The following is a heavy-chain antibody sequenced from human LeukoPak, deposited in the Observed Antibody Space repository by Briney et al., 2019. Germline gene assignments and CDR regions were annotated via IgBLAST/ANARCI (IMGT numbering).Heavy chain of an antibody. CDR1: GYTFTSYA. CDR3: ARGSVSGSYYWSFDY. D-gene: IGHD1-26*01. V-gene: IGHV1-3*03. Sequence: GASVKVSCKASGYTFTSYAMHWVRQAPGQRLEWMGWINAGNGNTKYSQEFQGRVTITRDTSASTAYMELSSLRSEDMAVYYCARGSVSGSYYWSFDYWGQGTLVTVSS. J-gene: IGHJ4*02. CDR2: INAGNGNT.